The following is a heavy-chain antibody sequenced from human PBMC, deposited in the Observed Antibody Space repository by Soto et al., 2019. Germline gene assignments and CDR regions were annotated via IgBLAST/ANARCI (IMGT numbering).Heavy chain of an antibody. CDR3: AGSQGLRWPDYYFDL. D-gene: IGHD4-17*01. CDR2: LSYSGNT. CDR1: GGSVSTNTYD. Sequence: QRQLQESGPGLVRPSETLSLTCTVSGGSVSTNTYDWGWIRQPPGKGLEWIGGLSYSGNTYYKPSLKSRVTISVDKSKNQFSRNLHSVTAVDTALYHCAGSQGLRWPDYYFDLWGRGTLVTVSS. V-gene: IGHV4-39*01. J-gene: IGHJ2*01.